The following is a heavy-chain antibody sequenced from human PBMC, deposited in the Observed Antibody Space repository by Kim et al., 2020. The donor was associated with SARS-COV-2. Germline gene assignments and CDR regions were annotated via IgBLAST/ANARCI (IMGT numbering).Heavy chain of an antibody. CDR1: GFTFRIYW. J-gene: IGHJ4*02. CDR3: VRGSYNFDY. D-gene: IGHD3-10*01. CDR2: INEDGSEE. V-gene: IGHV3-7*03. Sequence: GGSLRRSCAASGFTFRIYWMNWVRQAPGKGLEWVANINEDGSEENYVESVKGRFTISRDNAKNSLYLQMTGLRVDDTAVYYCVRGSYNFDYWGQGTLVPVSS.